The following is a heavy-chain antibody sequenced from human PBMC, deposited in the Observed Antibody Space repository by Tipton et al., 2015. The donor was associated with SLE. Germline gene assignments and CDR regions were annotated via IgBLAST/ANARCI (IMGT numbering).Heavy chain of an antibody. CDR1: GFTFSNAW. V-gene: IGHV3-15*05. D-gene: IGHD5-18*01. Sequence: SLRLSCAASGFTFSNAWMSWVRQAPGKGLEWVGRIKSKTDGGTTDYAAPVKGRFTISRDDSKNTLYLQMNSLRTEDTALYYCAKDLGWGIQFRGAFDYWGQGTLVTVSS. J-gene: IGHJ4*02. CDR2: IKSKTDGGTT. CDR3: AKDLGWGIQFRGAFDY.